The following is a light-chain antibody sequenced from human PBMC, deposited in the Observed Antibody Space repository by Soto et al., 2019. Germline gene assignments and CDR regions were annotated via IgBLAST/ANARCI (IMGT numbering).Light chain of an antibody. J-gene: IGLJ2*01. CDR1: SSDVGYYTY. CDR2: EVS. Sequence: QSALTQPPSASGSPGQSGTISCTGTSSDVGYYTYVSWYQQHPGKAPKLMIYEVSKRPSGVPDRFSGSKSGNTASLTVSGLQAEDEADYYCSSYAGSNNFDVVFGGGTKLTVL. CDR3: SSYAGSNNFDVV. V-gene: IGLV2-8*01.